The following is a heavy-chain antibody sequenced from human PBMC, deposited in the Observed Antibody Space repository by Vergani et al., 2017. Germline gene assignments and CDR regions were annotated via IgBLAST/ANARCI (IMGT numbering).Heavy chain of an antibody. J-gene: IGHJ4*02. Sequence: QVQLVQSGAEVKKPGSSVKVSCKASGGTFSSYAISWVRQAPGQGLEWMGGIITIVGTANYAQQFQGRVTITAAESTSTAYMELSSLRSEATAVYYCARDRSTPSRPFDNWGQGTLVTVSS. D-gene: IGHD2-2*01. CDR3: ARDRSTPSRPFDN. CDR1: GGTFSSYA. CDR2: IITIVGTA. V-gene: IGHV1-69*01.